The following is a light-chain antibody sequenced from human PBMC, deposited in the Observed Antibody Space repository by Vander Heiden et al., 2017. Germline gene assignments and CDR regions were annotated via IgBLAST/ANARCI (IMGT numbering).Light chain of an antibody. J-gene: IGLJ2*01. CDR2: QNK. CDR1: KLWGKY. V-gene: IGLV3-1*01. CDR3: QGWDSSSGAGVVV. Sequence: SFELTQPPSVSASPGQPARISCCGVKLWGKYTGRYHQKPGQSPVVVIYQNKKRPAGIPERFSGSSCGNTATLTISGTQAMDEADDYCQGWDSSSGAGVVVFGGGTKLTVL.